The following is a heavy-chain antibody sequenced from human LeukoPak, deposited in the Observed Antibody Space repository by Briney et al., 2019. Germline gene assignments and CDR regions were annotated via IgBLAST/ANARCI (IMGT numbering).Heavy chain of an antibody. Sequence: RSGGSLRLSCAASGFTFDDYGMSWVRQAPGKGLEWVSGINWNGGSTGYADSVKGRFTISRDNAKNSLYLRMNSLKAEDTALYYCARDQGYHTYGMDVWGQRTTVTVSS. CDR3: ARDQGYHTYGMDV. D-gene: IGHD5-18*01. CDR2: INWNGGST. J-gene: IGHJ6*02. CDR1: GFTFDDYG. V-gene: IGHV3-20*04.